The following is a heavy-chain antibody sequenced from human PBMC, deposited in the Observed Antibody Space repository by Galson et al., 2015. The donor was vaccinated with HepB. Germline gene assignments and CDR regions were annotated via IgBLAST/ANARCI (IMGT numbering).Heavy chain of an antibody. CDR3: ARAVYYDFWNGFGP. CDR1: GGSFSAYC. Sequence: ETLSLTCAVYGGSFSAYCWSWIRQPPGKGLEWIGEINHSGSTNYNPSLKSRVTISIDTSKNRFSLKLSSVTAADTAVYYCARAVYYDFWNGFGPWGQGTLVTVSS. V-gene: IGHV4-34*01. CDR2: INHSGST. J-gene: IGHJ5*02. D-gene: IGHD3-3*01.